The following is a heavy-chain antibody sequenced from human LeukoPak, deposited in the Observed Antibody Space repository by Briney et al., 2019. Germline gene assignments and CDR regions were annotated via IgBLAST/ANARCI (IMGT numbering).Heavy chain of an antibody. D-gene: IGHD1-26*01. CDR1: GGSFSGYY. Sequence: PSETLSLTCAVYGGSFSGYYWSWLRQPPGKGLEWIGYIYYSGSTNYNPSLKSRVTISVDTSKNQFSLKLYSVTAADTAVYYCARAQTPGATLVDYWGQGTLVTVSS. J-gene: IGHJ4*02. CDR2: IYYSGST. V-gene: IGHV4-59*01. CDR3: ARAQTPGATLVDY.